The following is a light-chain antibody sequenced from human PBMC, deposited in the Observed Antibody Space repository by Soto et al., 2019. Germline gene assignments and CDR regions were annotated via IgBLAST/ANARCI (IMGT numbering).Light chain of an antibody. CDR2: DNN. CDR3: GTWDSGLSGVV. J-gene: IGLJ2*01. CDR1: SSNIESNY. V-gene: IGLV1-51*01. Sequence: QSALTQPPSVSAAPGQKVTISCSGSSSNIESNYVSWYQQVPGTAPKLLIHDNNQRPSGVPDRFSGSKSGTSATLGITGLQTGDEADYYCGTWDSGLSGVVFGGGTKLTVL.